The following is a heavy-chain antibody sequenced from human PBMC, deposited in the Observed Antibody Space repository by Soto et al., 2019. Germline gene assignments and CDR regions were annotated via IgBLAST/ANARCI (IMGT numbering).Heavy chain of an antibody. CDR2: INPATGAA. Sequence: QLHLVQSGAVVKKPGASVTVSCSASGYPVTAYYMHWVRQAPGRGLEWMGGINPATGAAKYTQTFQGRVTRTRGTSTSTVFKELSGLTSEDTAVCYCARGGGVGVAGSAAFDMWGQGTLVTVSS. D-gene: IGHD3-3*01. J-gene: IGHJ3*02. CDR1: GYPVTAYY. V-gene: IGHV1-2*02. CDR3: ARGGGVGVAGSAAFDM.